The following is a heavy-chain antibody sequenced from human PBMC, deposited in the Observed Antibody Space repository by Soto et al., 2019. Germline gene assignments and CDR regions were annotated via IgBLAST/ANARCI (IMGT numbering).Heavy chain of an antibody. CDR1: GFTFSSYA. Sequence: GGSLRLSCAASGFTFSSYAMHWVRQAPGKGLEWVAVISYDGSNKYYADSVKGRFTISRDNSKNTLYLQMNSLRAEDTAVYYCARDLGYCSSTSCYRVALLHYYGMDVWGQGTTVTVSS. CDR2: ISYDGSNK. J-gene: IGHJ6*02. D-gene: IGHD2-2*02. CDR3: ARDLGYCSSTSCYRVALLHYYGMDV. V-gene: IGHV3-30-3*01.